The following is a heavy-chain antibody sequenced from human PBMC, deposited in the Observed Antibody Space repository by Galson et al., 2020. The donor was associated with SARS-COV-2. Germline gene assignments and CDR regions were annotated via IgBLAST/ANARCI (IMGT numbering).Heavy chain of an antibody. D-gene: IGHD3-22*01. J-gene: IGHJ6*02. CDR1: GFTFSDYY. CDR3: ARDRPFYSDNSGGMDV. V-gene: IGHV3-11*01. CDR2: VSPSGNPI. Sequence: GGSLRLSCAASGFTFSDYYMTWIRQAPGKGLEWVSYVSPSGNPIYYADSVKVRFTISRDNAKKSLYLQMNSLTAEDTAMYYCARDRPFYSDNSGGMDVWGQGTTVTVSS.